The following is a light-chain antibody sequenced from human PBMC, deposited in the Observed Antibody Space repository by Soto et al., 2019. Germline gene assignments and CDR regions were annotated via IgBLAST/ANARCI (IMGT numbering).Light chain of an antibody. CDR3: AAWDDSLSGHEL. CDR1: NSNIGKNY. V-gene: IGLV1-47*01. J-gene: IGLJ2*01. CDR2: RNN. Sequence: QSVLTQPPSASGTAGQRVTISCSGSNSNIGKNYVYWYRQLPGTAPKLLIYRNNQRPSGVPDRFSGSKSGTSASLAISGLRSEDEADYYCAAWDDSLSGHELFGGGTKLTVL.